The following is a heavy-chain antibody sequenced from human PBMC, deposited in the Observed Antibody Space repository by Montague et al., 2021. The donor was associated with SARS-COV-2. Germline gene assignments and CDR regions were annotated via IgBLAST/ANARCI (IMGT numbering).Heavy chain of an antibody. CDR2: IHYSGST. J-gene: IGHJ4*02. CDR1: GGSISSYY. Sequence: SETLSLTCTVSGGSISSYYWSWIRQSPGKGLECIGYIHYSGSTNYTPSLKSRVTMSIDTPKNHFSLKLSSVTAADTAVYYCARRHDTYVTAYCFYSFEVWGQGTPVTVSS. CDR3: ARRHDTYVTAYCFYSFEV. D-gene: IGHD3-16*01. V-gene: IGHV4-59*01.